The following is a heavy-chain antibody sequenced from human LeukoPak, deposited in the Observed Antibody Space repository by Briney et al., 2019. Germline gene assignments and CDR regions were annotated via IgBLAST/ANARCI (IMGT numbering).Heavy chain of an antibody. Sequence: GGSLRLSCAASGFTFSSYSMNWVRQAPGKGLEWVSYISSSSSTIYYADSVKGRFTISRDNAKNSLYLQMNSLRAEDTAVYYCARRGYSGYDYGGTSWFDPWGQGTLVTVSS. CDR3: ARRGYSGYDYGGTSWFDP. CDR2: ISSSSSTI. J-gene: IGHJ5*02. V-gene: IGHV3-48*04. CDR1: GFTFSSYS. D-gene: IGHD5-12*01.